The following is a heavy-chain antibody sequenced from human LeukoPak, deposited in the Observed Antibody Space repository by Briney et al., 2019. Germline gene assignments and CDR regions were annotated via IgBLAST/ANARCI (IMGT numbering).Heavy chain of an antibody. V-gene: IGHV1-2*02. CDR1: GYTFTGYY. CDR2: INPNSGGT. CDR3: ARDMRAAAGTWPPKD. J-gene: IGHJ4*02. Sequence: ASVKVSCKXSGYTFTGYYMHWVRQSPGQGLEWMGWINPNSGGTNYAQKFQGRVTMTRDTSISTAYMELSRLRSDDTAVYYCARDMRAAAGTWPPKDWGQGTLVTVSS. D-gene: IGHD6-13*01.